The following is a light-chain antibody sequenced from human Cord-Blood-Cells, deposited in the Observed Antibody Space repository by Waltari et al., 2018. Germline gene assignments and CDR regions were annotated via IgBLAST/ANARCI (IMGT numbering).Light chain of an antibody. CDR2: EGS. CDR1: SSDVGSYNL. CDR3: CSYAGSSTLV. Sequence: QSALTQPASVAGSPGQSITISCTGTSSDVGSYNLVSCYQQHPGKAPKLMSYEGSKRPSGVSNRFAGSKSGNTASLTISGLQAEDEADYYCCSYAGSSTLVFGGGTKLTVL. V-gene: IGLV2-23*01. J-gene: IGLJ3*02.